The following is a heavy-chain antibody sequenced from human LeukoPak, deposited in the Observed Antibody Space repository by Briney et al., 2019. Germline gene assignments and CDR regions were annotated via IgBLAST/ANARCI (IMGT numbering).Heavy chain of an antibody. V-gene: IGHV3-21*01. CDR1: GFTFSSYS. D-gene: IGHD1-26*01. CDR2: ISSSSSYI. CDR3: ARDRYIVGAADAFDI. J-gene: IGHJ3*02. Sequence: GGSLRLSCAASGFTFSSYSMNWVRQAPGKGLEWVSSISSSSSYIYYADSVKGRFTISRDNAKNSLYLQMNSLRAEDTAVYYCARDRYIVGAADAFDIWGQGTMVTVSS.